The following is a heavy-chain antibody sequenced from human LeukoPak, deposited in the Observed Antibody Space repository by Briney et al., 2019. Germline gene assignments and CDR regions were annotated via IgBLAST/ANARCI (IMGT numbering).Heavy chain of an antibody. CDR1: GGSFSGYY. V-gene: IGHV4-59*10. CDR3: ATTPREYSSTWYYFDY. Sequence: PSETLSLTCAVYGGSFSGYYWSWIRQPAGTALEWIGRIYTSGTITYNPSLKSRVTMSVDTSKKQFSLNLSSVTAADTAVYYCATTPREYSSTWYYFDYWGQGILVTVSS. CDR2: IYTSGTI. D-gene: IGHD6-13*01. J-gene: IGHJ4*02.